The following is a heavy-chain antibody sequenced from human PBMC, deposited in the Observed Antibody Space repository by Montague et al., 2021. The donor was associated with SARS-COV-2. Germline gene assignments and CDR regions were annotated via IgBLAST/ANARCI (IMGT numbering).Heavy chain of an antibody. CDR3: ARDPRYSLSWSFDY. CDR1: GDSVFSNTAA. V-gene: IGHV6-1*01. J-gene: IGHJ4*02. CDR2: TYYRSKWYY. D-gene: IGHD6-13*01. Sequence: CAISGDSVFSNTAAWNWIRASPSTGRELLGRTYYRSKWYYDYAVXVKXRRTISPDTSKNQFSLQLSTVTPEDRAVYYCARDPRYSLSWSFDYWGQGTLVTVSS.